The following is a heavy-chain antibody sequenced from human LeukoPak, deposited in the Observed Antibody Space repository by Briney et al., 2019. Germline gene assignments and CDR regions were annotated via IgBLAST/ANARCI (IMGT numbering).Heavy chain of an antibody. CDR3: ARHGSYGSGSYYSDVTFYY. CDR2: IYYSGST. CDR1: GGSISSYY. Sequence: SETLSLTCTVSGGSISSYYWSWIRQPPAKGLEWIGYIYYSGSTNYNPSLKSRVTISVDTSKNQFSLKLSSVTAADTAVYYCARHGSYGSGSYYSDVTFYYWGQGTLVTVSS. V-gene: IGHV4-59*08. D-gene: IGHD3-10*01. J-gene: IGHJ4*02.